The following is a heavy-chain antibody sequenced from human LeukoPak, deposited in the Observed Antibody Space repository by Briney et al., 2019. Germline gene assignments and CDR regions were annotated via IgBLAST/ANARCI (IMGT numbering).Heavy chain of an antibody. J-gene: IGHJ4*02. V-gene: IGHV5-51*01. CDR3: VMLDSGGFYAGAH. CDR1: GYSLTTYW. CDR2: IHPGNSDT. D-gene: IGHD3-22*01. Sequence: GESLKISCKGSGYSLTTYWIGWVRQMPGKGLEWMGIIHPGNSDTRYRPSFQGQVTISADRSISTAYLQWSSLEASDSAMYYCVMLDSGGFYAGAHWGQGTLVTVSS.